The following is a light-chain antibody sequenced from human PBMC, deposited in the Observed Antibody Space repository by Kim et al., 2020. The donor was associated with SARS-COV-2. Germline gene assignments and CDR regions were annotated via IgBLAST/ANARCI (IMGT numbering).Light chain of an antibody. CDR2: DAS. CDR3: RKYDNVISAT. V-gene: IGKV1-33*01. Sequence: SVGDRVTITCPASQDISTLLNWYQQKPGKAPKVLIYDASNLETGVPARFSGSGSGRDFTLTLSSLQPEDIATYYYRKYDNVISATFGGGTKVDIK. CDR1: QDISTL. J-gene: IGKJ4*01.